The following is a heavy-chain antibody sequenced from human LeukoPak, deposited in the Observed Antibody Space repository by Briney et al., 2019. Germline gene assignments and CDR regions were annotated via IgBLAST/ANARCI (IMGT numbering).Heavy chain of an antibody. J-gene: IGHJ3*02. CDR3: ARGFSYLSAFDI. CDR1: GYTFTGYY. CDR2: IIPIFGTA. Sequence: GASVKVSCKASGYTFTGYYMHWVRQAPGQGLEWMGGIIPIFGTANYAQKFQGRVTITADESTSTAYMELSSLRSEDTAVYYCARGFSYLSAFDIWGQGTMVTVSS. D-gene: IGHD1-26*01. V-gene: IGHV1-69*13.